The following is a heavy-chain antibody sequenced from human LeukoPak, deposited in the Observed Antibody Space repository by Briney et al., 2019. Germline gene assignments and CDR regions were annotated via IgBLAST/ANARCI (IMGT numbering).Heavy chain of an antibody. CDR3: TTAWYSSSSGYYYYMDV. CDR1: GFTFSNAW. D-gene: IGHD6-6*01. Sequence: PGGSLRLSCAASGFTFSNAWMSWVRQAPGKGLEWVGRIKSKTDGGTTDYAAPVKGRFTISRDDSKNTLYLQMNSLKTEDTAVYYCTTAWYSSSSGYYYYMDVWGKGTTVTVSS. V-gene: IGHV3-15*01. J-gene: IGHJ6*03. CDR2: IKSKTDGGTT.